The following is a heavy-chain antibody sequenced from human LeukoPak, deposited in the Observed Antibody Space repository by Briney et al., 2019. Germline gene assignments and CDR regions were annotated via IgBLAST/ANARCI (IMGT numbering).Heavy chain of an antibody. CDR2: ISGSGGST. CDR3: AKGYCSSTSCYTAPHY. V-gene: IGHV3-23*01. J-gene: IGHJ4*02. CDR1: GITFR. D-gene: IGHD2-2*02. Sequence: PGGSLRLSCAASGITFRMRWVRQAPGKGLELVSAISGSGGSTNYADSVKGRFTISRDNSKNTLYLQMNSLRAEDTAAYYCAKGYCSSTSCYTAPHYWGQGTLVTVSS.